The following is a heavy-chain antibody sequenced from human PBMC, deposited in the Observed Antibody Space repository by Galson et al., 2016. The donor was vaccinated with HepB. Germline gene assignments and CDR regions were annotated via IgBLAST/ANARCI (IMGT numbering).Heavy chain of an antibody. D-gene: IGHD6-19*01. CDR2: ISGSSSSI. CDR3: IRHWNSGWF. J-gene: IGHJ4*02. Sequence: SLRLSCAASGFTFSSYALNWVRQAPGKGLEWVSVISGSSSSIYYADSVKGRFTVSRDNSKNTVYLQMNSLKTDDTAVYYCIRHWNSGWFWGQGTLVSVSS. CDR1: GFTFSSYA. V-gene: IGHV3-23*01.